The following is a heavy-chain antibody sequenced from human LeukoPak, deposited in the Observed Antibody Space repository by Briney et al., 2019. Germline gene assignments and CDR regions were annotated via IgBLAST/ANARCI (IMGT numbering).Heavy chain of an antibody. CDR1: GFTFSTYS. D-gene: IGHD3-22*01. Sequence: GGSLRLSCAASGFTFSTYSMNWVRQAPGKGLEWVSDIDSGSNNIHYADSVKGRFTISRDDAKNSLYLQMDSLRVEDTAVYYCAKSWNYYDSSGDDALDIWGQGTMVTVSS. CDR2: IDSGSNNI. J-gene: IGHJ3*02. CDR3: AKSWNYYDSSGDDALDI. V-gene: IGHV3-48*01.